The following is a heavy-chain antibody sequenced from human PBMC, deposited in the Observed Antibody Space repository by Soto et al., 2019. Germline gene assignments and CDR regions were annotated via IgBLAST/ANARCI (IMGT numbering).Heavy chain of an antibody. CDR2: IKQDGSEK. CDR3: ARGPTYYYDSSGYYY. V-gene: IGHV3-7*01. J-gene: IGHJ4*02. Sequence: GGSLRLSCAASGFTFSIYAMIWVRQAPGKGLEWVANIKQDGSEKYYVDSVKGRFTISRDNAKNSLYLQMNSLRAEDTAVYYCARGPTYYYDSSGYYYWGQGT. CDR1: GFTFSIYA. D-gene: IGHD3-22*01.